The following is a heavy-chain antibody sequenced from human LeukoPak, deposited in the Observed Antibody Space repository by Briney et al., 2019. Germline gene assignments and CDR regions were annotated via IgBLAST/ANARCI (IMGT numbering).Heavy chain of an antibody. V-gene: IGHV3-23*01. J-gene: IGHJ4*02. Sequence: GGSLRLSCAASGFTFSSYAMSWVRQAPGKGLEWVSAISCSGGSTYYADSVKGRFTISRDNSKNTLYLQMNSLRAEDTAVYYCAPGGRTGGVLQSGYWGQGTLVTVSS. D-gene: IGHD2-8*02. CDR2: ISCSGGST. CDR1: GFTFSSYA. CDR3: APGGRTGGVLQSGY.